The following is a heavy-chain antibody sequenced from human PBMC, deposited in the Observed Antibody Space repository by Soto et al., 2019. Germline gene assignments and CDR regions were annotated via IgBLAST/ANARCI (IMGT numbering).Heavy chain of an antibody. CDR1: GYTFTGYY. Sequence: QVQLVQSGAEAKKPGASVKVSFKASGYTFTGYYMHWVRQAPGQGLEWMGWINPNSGGTNYAQKFQGWVTMTRDTSISTAYMELSRLRSDDTAVYYCARGGYCSGGSCYSSPTDYWGQGTLVTVSS. V-gene: IGHV1-2*04. CDR3: ARGGYCSGGSCYSSPTDY. D-gene: IGHD2-15*01. J-gene: IGHJ4*02. CDR2: INPNSGGT.